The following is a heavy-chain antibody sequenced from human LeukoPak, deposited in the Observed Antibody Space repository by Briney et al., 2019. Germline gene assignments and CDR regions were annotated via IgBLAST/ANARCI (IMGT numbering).Heavy chain of an antibody. CDR2: IKQDGSEK. CDR1: GFTFSSYW. D-gene: IGHD3-22*01. J-gene: IGHJ4*02. Sequence: PGGSLRLSCAASGFTFSSYWMSWVRQAPGKGLEWVANIKQDGSEKYYVDSVKGRFTISRDNSKNTLYLQMKTLGAEDTAVYYCAKDRSGSFDYWGQGTLVTVSS. V-gene: IGHV3-7*03. CDR3: AKDRSGSFDY.